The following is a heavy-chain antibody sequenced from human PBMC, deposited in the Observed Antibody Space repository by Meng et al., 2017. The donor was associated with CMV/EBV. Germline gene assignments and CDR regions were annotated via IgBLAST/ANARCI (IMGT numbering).Heavy chain of an antibody. CDR2: IRYDGSNK. D-gene: IGHD2-2*02. Sequence: GGSLRLSCAASGFTFSSYGMHWVRQAPGKGLEWVAFIRYDGSNKYYADSVKGRFTISRDNSKNTLYLQMNSLRAEDTAVYYCAKTIRYCSSTSCYKPLYYYYGMDVWGQGTTVTVSS. CDR3: AKTIRYCSSTSCYKPLYYYYGMDV. J-gene: IGHJ6*02. V-gene: IGHV3-30*02. CDR1: GFTFSSYG.